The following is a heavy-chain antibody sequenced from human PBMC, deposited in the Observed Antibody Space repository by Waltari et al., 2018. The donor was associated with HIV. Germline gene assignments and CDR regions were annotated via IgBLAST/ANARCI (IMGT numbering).Heavy chain of an antibody. V-gene: IGHV3-74*01. Sequence: EVQLVESGGGLVQPGGSLRLSCAASGFTFSSYWMHWVRQAPGKGLVWVSRITSDGSSTSYADSVKGRFTISRDNAKNTLYLQMNSLRAEDTAVYYCVRESEGYYASGTGNWFDPWGQGTLVTVSS. J-gene: IGHJ5*02. CDR1: GFTFSSYW. CDR3: VRESEGYYASGTGNWFDP. D-gene: IGHD3-10*01. CDR2: ITSDGSST.